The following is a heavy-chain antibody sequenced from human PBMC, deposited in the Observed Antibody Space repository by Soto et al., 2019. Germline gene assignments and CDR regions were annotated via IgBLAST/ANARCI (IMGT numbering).Heavy chain of an antibody. J-gene: IGHJ1*01. CDR1: GDSISVNTW. D-gene: IGHD6-6*01. V-gene: IGHV4-4*02. Sequence: QVLLQESGPGLVKPSGTLSLTCDVSGDSISVNTWWSWVRQTPGKGLAWIGAILHSGSVNYNPSLKSRVTISIDNSKNQVSLRLSSMTAADTPLYYCAGLVGRGKFSRLQYWGKGTLVTVSS. CDR2: ILHSGSV. CDR3: AGLVGRGKFSRLQY.